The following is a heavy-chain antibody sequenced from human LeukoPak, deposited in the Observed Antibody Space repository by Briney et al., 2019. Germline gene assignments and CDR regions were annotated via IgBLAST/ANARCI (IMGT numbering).Heavy chain of an antibody. Sequence: PSETLSLTCTASGGSISSYYWSWIRQPAGKGLEWIGRIYTSGSTNYNPSLKSRVTMSVDTSKNQFSLKLSSVTAADTAVYYCARDLYGSGSSNWFDPWGQGTLVTVSS. D-gene: IGHD3-10*01. V-gene: IGHV4-4*07. J-gene: IGHJ5*02. CDR2: IYTSGST. CDR1: GGSISSYY. CDR3: ARDLYGSGSSNWFDP.